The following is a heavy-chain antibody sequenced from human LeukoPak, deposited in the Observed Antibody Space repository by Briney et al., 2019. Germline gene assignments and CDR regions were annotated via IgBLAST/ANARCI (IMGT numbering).Heavy chain of an antibody. CDR1: GFTFSSYG. Sequence: GGSLRLSCAASGFTFSSYGMSWVRQAPGKGLEWVSFISSSSSYIYYADSVKGRFTISRDNAKNSLYLQMNSLRAEDTAVYYCARHHYDILTGQWRYYFDYWGQGTLVTVSS. J-gene: IGHJ4*02. V-gene: IGHV3-21*01. CDR3: ARHHYDILTGQWRYYFDY. D-gene: IGHD3-9*01. CDR2: ISSSSSYI.